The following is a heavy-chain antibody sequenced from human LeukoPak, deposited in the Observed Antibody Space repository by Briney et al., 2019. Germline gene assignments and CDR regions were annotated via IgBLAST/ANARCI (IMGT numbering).Heavy chain of an antibody. V-gene: IGHV4-59*02. CDR3: ARWNSGRSHFAS. D-gene: IGHD1-26*01. CDR1: GGSVNNYY. CDR2: VSNSGSGST. J-gene: IGHJ5*01. Sequence: SEPLSLTCTVSGGSVNNYYWNWLRQPPGKGLEWIGYVSNSGSGSTKYNPSLESRVSMSVETSKNQFSLKLSSVTAADTAVYYCARWNSGRSHFASWGQGTQVTVSS.